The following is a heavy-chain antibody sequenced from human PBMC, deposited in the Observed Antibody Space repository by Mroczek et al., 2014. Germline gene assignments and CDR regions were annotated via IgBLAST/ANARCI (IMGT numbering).Heavy chain of an antibody. Sequence: VQLVESGGGVVQPGRSLRLSCAASGFTFSSYGMHWVRQAPGKGLEWVAVIWYDGSNKYYADSVKGRFTISRDNSKNTLYLQMNSLRAEDTAVYYCARRPGTYCGGDCYSYFDYVGQGTLVHRLL. CDR2: IWYDGSNK. CDR3: ARRPGTYCGGDCYSYFDY. V-gene: IGHV3-33*01. J-gene: IGHJ4*02. CDR1: GFTFSSYG. D-gene: IGHD2-21*01.